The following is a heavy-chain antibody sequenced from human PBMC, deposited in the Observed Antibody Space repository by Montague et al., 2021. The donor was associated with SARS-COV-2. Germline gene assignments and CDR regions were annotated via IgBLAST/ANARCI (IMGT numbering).Heavy chain of an antibody. D-gene: IGHD3-22*01. CDR1: GGSISSYY. Sequence: SETLSLTCTVSGGSISSYYWSWIRQPPGKGLEWIGYIYYSGSTNYNPSLKSRVTISVDTSKNQFSLKLSSVTAADTAVYYCAREVRYYYDSSGPGAFDIWGQETMVTVSS. CDR2: IYYSGST. V-gene: IGHV4-59*01. CDR3: AREVRYYYDSSGPGAFDI. J-gene: IGHJ3*02.